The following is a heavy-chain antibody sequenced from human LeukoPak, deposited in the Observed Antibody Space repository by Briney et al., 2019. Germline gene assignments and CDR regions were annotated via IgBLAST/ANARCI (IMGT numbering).Heavy chain of an antibody. CDR2: ISSSGST. Sequence: SETLSLTCTVSGDSISSGDYYWSWIRQPAGKGLEWIGRISSSGSTYYNPSLKSRVTISVDTSKNQFSLKLSSVTAADTAVYYCARHQSRYYDILTGYYPDAFDIWGQGTMVTVSS. CDR1: GDSISSGDYY. D-gene: IGHD3-9*01. V-gene: IGHV4-39*01. J-gene: IGHJ3*02. CDR3: ARHQSRYYDILTGYYPDAFDI.